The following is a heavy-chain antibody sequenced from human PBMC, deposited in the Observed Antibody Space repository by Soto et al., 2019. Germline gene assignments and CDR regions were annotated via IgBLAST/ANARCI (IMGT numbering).Heavy chain of an antibody. V-gene: IGHV1-18*01. CDR2: ISAYNGNT. J-gene: IGHJ4*02. CDR3: ARDGVAVTTGSSGY. D-gene: IGHD4-4*01. Sequence: QVQLVQSGAEVKKPGASVKVSCKSSGYTFTSYSISWVRQAPGQGLEWMGWISAYNGNTKYAQKFQGRVTMTTDTSTRTAYMEVRSLRSDDTAIYYCARDGVAVTTGSSGYWGQGTLVTGSS. CDR1: GYTFTSYS.